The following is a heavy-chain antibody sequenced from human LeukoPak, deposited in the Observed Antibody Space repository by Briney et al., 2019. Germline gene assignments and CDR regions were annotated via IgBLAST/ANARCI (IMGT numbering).Heavy chain of an antibody. D-gene: IGHD1-26*01. CDR2: INHSGST. V-gene: IGHV4-34*01. CDR1: GGSFSGYY. Sequence: SETLSLTCAVYGGSFSGYYWSWIRQPPGKGLEWIGEINHSGSTNYNPSLKRRVTISVDTSKNQFSLKLSSVTAADTAVYYCAREGVGLFGPWGQGTLVTVSS. CDR3: AREGVGLFGP. J-gene: IGHJ5*02.